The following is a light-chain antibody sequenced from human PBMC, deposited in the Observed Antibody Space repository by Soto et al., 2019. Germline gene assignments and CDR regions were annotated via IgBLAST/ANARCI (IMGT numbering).Light chain of an antibody. J-gene: IGLJ1*01. V-gene: IGLV2-14*01. CDR1: SSDVGGYDY. CDR2: DVT. Sequence: QSALTQPASVSGSPGQSITISCTGTSSDVGGYDYVSWYQQHPGKAPKLMIYDVTNRPSGVSNRFSGSKSGNTASLTISGLQAEDEDDYYCTSYASINTYVFGTGTKLTVL. CDR3: TSYASINTYV.